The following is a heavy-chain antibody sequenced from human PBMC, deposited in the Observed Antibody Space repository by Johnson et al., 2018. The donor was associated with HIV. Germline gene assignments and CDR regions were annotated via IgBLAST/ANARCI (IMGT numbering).Heavy chain of an antibody. V-gene: IGHV3-33*08. CDR2: ISFDGNLK. CDR1: GLSFSNFG. Sequence: QVQLVESGGGVVQPGKSLTLSCVASGLSFSNFGIHWVRQAPGKGPEWVAVISFDGNLKKYADSVKGRFTISRDNAKNSLYLQMNTLRAEDTAIYYCARDPGWGAFDIWGQGTMVTVSS. CDR3: ARDPGWGAFDI. J-gene: IGHJ3*02. D-gene: IGHD3-16*01.